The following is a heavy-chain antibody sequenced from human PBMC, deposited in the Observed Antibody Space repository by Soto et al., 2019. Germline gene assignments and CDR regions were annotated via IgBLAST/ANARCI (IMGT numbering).Heavy chain of an antibody. V-gene: IGHV1-18*01. J-gene: IGHJ4*02. CDR2: ISAYNGNT. CDR1: GYTFTNFG. CDR3: ASGGTPIDY. D-gene: IGHD3-16*01. Sequence: QVQLVQSGAEVKKPGASVKVSCKASGYTFTNFGISWVRQAPGQGLEWMGWISAYNGNTNHAQNFQGRVTMTTDTSTSTAYMGPRSLRSDDTAVYSCASGGTPIDYWGQGTLVTVSS.